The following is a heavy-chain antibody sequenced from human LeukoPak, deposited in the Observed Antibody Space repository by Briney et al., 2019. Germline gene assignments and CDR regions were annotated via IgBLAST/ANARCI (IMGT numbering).Heavy chain of an antibody. CDR3: AKDRWELLGGTFDY. J-gene: IGHJ4*02. CDR2: ISGSGGST. V-gene: IGHV3-23*01. D-gene: IGHD1-26*01. CDR1: GFTFSSYA. Sequence: GGSLRLSCAASGFTFSSYAMSWVRQALGKGLEWVSAISGSGGSTYYADSVKGRFTISRDNSKNTLYLQMNSLRAEDTAVYYCAKDRWELLGGTFDYWGQGTLVTVSS.